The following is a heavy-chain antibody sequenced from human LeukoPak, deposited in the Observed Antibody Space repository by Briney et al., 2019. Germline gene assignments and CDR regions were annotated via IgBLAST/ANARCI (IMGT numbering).Heavy chain of an antibody. Sequence: ASVKASCKASGYTFTSYYMHWVRQAPGQGLEWMGIINPSGGSTSYAQKFQGRVTMTRDTSTSTVYMELSSLRSEDTAVYYCARDSIYGDYEWTHYYYYGMDVWGQGTTVTVSS. V-gene: IGHV1-46*01. CDR3: ARDSIYGDYEWTHYYYYGMDV. J-gene: IGHJ6*02. D-gene: IGHD4-17*01. CDR1: GYTFTSYY. CDR2: INPSGGST.